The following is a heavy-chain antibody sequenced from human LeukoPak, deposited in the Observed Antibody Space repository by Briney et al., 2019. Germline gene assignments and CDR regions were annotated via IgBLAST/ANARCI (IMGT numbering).Heavy chain of an antibody. Sequence: GSLRLSCAASGFTFSSYSMNWGRQAPGKGLEWVSYISSSSSTIYYADSVKGRFTISRDNAKNSLYLQMNSLRAEDTAVYYCARGVRRFLEWVSMDVWGKGTTVTVSS. CDR3: ARGVRRFLEWVSMDV. CDR1: GFTFSSYS. V-gene: IGHV3-48*01. J-gene: IGHJ6*03. D-gene: IGHD3-3*01. CDR2: ISSSSSTI.